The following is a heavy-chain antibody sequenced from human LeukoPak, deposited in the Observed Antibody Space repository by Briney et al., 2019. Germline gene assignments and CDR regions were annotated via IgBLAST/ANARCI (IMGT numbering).Heavy chain of an antibody. J-gene: IGHJ4*02. Sequence: GESLKISCKGSGYTFTNYWIGWVRQMPGKGLEWMGIIYPADSDTRYSPSFQGQVTISVDKSISTAYLQWSSLKASDTAMYYCARRNDVEMATITIDYFDYWGQGTLVTVSS. D-gene: IGHD5-24*01. CDR3: ARRNDVEMATITIDYFDY. CDR2: IYPADSDT. CDR1: GYTFTNYW. V-gene: IGHV5-51*01.